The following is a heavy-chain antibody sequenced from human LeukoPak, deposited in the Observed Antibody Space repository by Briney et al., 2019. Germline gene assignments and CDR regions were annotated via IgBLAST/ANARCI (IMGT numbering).Heavy chain of an antibody. J-gene: IGHJ4*02. CDR3: ATETIGRHYDY. CDR2: ISGSGGST. Sequence: GGSLRLSCAASGFTFSSYAMSWVRQAPGKGLEWVSAISGSGGSTYYADSVKGRFTISRDNSKNTLYLQMDSLRDEDTAVYYCATETIGRHYDYWGQGTLLTVSS. D-gene: IGHD1-14*01. CDR1: GFTFSSYA. V-gene: IGHV3-23*01.